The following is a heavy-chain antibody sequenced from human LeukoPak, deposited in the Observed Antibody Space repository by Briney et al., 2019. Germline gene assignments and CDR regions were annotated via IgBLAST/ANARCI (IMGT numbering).Heavy chain of an antibody. CDR2: IYHSGST. CDR3: ASLYYDILTGYGRSYYFDY. Sequence: PSGTLSLTSAVSGGSISSSNWWSWVRQPPGKGLEWIGEIYHSGSTNYNPSLKSRVTISVDKSKNQFSLKLSSVTAADTAVYYCASLYYDILTGYGRSYYFDYWGQGTLVTVSS. CDR1: GGSISSSNW. V-gene: IGHV4-4*02. J-gene: IGHJ4*02. D-gene: IGHD3-9*01.